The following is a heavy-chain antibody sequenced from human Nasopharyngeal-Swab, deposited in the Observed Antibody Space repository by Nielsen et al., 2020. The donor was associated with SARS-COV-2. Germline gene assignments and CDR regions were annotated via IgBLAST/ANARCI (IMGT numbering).Heavy chain of an antibody. Sequence: SETLSLTCAVYGGSFSDYYWSWIRQPPGRGLEWIGEINHSGSTNYNPSLKSRVTISVATSKNQFSLKLSSVTAADTAVYYCARAYYDSSGYYYTVAFDIWGQGTMVTVSS. D-gene: IGHD3-22*01. V-gene: IGHV4-34*01. CDR2: INHSGST. CDR1: GGSFSDYY. J-gene: IGHJ3*02. CDR3: ARAYYDSSGYYYTVAFDI.